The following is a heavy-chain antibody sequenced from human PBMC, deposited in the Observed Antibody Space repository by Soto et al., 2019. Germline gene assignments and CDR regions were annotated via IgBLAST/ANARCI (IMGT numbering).Heavy chain of an antibody. CDR3: AHRRDSSWYFDY. V-gene: IGHV2-5*02. J-gene: IGHJ4*02. D-gene: IGHD6-13*01. CDR1: GFSLSTSGVG. Sequence: QITLKESGPPLVKPTQTLTLTCTFSGFSLSTSGVGVGWIRQPPGKALEWLALIYWDDDKRYSPSLKSRLTITKDTPKNQVVLTMTNMDPVDTATYYCAHRRDSSWYFDYWGQGTLVTVSS. CDR2: IYWDDDK.